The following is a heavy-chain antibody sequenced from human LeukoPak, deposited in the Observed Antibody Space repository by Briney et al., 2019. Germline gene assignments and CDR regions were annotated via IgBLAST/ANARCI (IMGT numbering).Heavy chain of an antibody. J-gene: IGHJ3*02. CDR3: ARFRGSGWYPDAFDI. CDR1: GYTFTGNY. CDR2: IDPNSGGT. V-gene: IGHV1-2*02. D-gene: IGHD6-19*01. Sequence: GASVKVSCKASGYTFTGNYMHWVRQAPGHGLEWMGWIDPNSGGTNYAQKFQGRVTMTRDTSISTAYMELSRLRSDDTAVYHCARFRGSGWYPDAFDIWGQGTMVTVSS.